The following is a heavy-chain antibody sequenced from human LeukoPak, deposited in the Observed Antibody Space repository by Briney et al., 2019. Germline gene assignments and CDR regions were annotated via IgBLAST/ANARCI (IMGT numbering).Heavy chain of an antibody. D-gene: IGHD7-27*01. V-gene: IGHV6-1*01. J-gene: IGHJ4*02. CDR2: TYFRSKWYY. Sequence: SQTLSLTFAISGDTVSSSTAAWNWIRQSPSRGLEWLGRTYFRSKWYYGYAPSLKSRLTINPDTSKNQFSLQLNSVTPEDTAIYYCTINWGVYFDYWSQGTLVTVSA. CDR1: GDTVSSSTAA. CDR3: TINWGVYFDY.